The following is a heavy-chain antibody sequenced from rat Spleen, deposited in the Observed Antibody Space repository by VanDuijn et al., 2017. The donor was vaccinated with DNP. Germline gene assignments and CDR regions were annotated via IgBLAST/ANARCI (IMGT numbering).Heavy chain of an antibody. J-gene: IGHJ3*01. CDR1: GFIFSNHW. Sequence: EVQLVESGGGPVQPGRSLKLSCLASGFIFSNHWMTWIRQAPGKGLEWVATIIYDGSSIYYRDSVKGRFTISRVNGKSTLYLQMDSLRSEDTATYYCATSESAGFVYWGQGTLVTVSS. CDR2: IIYDGSSI. D-gene: IGHD3-7*01. V-gene: IGHV5-31*01. CDR3: ATSESAGFVY.